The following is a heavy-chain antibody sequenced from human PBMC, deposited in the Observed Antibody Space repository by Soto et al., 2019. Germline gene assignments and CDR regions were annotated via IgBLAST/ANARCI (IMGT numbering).Heavy chain of an antibody. CDR3: ARVKQGRGGYDSPFDY. CDR1: GFIFSSYG. CDR2: IRYDGSKT. J-gene: IGHJ4*02. Sequence: QVQLVESGGGVVQPGGSLRLSCAPSGFIFSSYGMHWVRQAPGKGLEWVAVIRYDGSKTYYEDSVKGRFTISRDNSKNTLYLQMNSLRAEDTAVYYCARVKQGRGGYDSPFDYWGQGTLVTVA. V-gene: IGHV3-33*01. D-gene: IGHD3-3*01.